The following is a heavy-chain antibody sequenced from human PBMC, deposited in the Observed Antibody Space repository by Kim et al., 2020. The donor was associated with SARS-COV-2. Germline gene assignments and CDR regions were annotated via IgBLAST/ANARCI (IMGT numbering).Heavy chain of an antibody. CDR1: GYTFTSYG. Sequence: ASVKVSCKASGYTFTSYGISWVRQAPGQGLEWMGWISAYNGNTNYAQKLQGRVTMTTDTSTSTAYMELRSLRSDDTAVYYCARDRHLSSGWYYYYYGMDVWGQGTTVTVSS. V-gene: IGHV1-18*04. CDR2: ISAYNGNT. CDR3: ARDRHLSSGWYYYYYGMDV. D-gene: IGHD6-19*01. J-gene: IGHJ6*02.